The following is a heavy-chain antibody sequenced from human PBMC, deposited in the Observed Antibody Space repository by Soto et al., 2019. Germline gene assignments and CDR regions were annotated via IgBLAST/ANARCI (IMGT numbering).Heavy chain of an antibody. CDR3: ARAQYDFWSGYYGVY. J-gene: IGHJ4*01. D-gene: IGHD3-3*01. CDR1: GFTFSSYA. V-gene: IGHV3-30-3*01. CDR2: ISDDGSSK. Sequence: QVQLVESGGGVVQPGRSLRLSCAASGFTFSSYAMHWVRQVPGKGLEWVAVISDDGSSKYYADSGKGRFTSSRDNSKNTLYLQINSLSAEDTALYYCARAQYDFWSGYYGVYWGHGTLVTVSS.